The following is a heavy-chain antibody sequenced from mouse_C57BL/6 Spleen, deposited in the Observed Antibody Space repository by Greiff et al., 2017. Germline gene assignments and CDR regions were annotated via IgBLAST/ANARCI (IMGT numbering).Heavy chain of an antibody. Sequence: ESGPGLVKPSQSLSLTCSVTGYSITSGYYWNWIRQFPGNKLEWMGYISYDGSNNYNPSLKNRISITRDTSKNQFFLKLNSVTTEDTATYYCASYDGYYEFAYWGQGTLVTVSA. V-gene: IGHV3-6*01. J-gene: IGHJ3*01. CDR2: ISYDGSN. D-gene: IGHD2-3*01. CDR3: ASYDGYYEFAY. CDR1: GYSITSGYY.